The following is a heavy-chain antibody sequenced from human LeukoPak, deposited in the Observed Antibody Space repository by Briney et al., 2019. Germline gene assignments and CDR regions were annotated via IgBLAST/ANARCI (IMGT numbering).Heavy chain of an antibody. CDR3: ASRTLRYFDPIT. D-gene: IGHD3-9*01. J-gene: IGHJ3*01. V-gene: IGHV4-34*01. CDR1: GGSFSGYY. CDR2: INHSGST. Sequence: SETLSLTCAAYGGSFSGYYWSWICQPPGKRLEWIGEINHSGSTNYNPSLKSRVTISVDTSKNQFSLKLSSVTAADTAVYYCASRTLRYFDPITWGQGTMVTVSS.